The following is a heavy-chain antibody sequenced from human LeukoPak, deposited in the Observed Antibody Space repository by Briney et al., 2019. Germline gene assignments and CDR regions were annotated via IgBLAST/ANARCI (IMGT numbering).Heavy chain of an antibody. CDR1: GFTFSSYG. CDR2: IRYDGSNK. Sequence: GGSLRLSCGASGFTFSSYGMHWVRQAPGKGLEWVAFIRYDGSNKYYADSVKGRFTISRDNSKNTLYLQMNSLRAADTAVYYCARTAPGQGTGSSLRSYYYYMDVWGKGTTVTVSS. CDR3: ARTAPGQGTGSSLRSYYYYMDV. J-gene: IGHJ6*03. V-gene: IGHV3-30*02. D-gene: IGHD3/OR15-3a*01.